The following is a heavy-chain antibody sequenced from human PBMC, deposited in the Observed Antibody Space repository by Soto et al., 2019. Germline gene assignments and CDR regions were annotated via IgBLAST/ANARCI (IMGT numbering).Heavy chain of an antibody. CDR1: EYSFSTYW. CDR3: GRKIRHYDSWRKKYYYYGLDV. J-gene: IGHJ6*04. V-gene: IGHV5-51*01. CDR2: IYPGDSDT. Sequence: PGESLKISCKGSEYSFSTYWIAWVRQMPGKGLEWMGIIYPGDSDTRYSPSFQGQVTISADTSISPAHLQWSGPKASDAALYYWGRKIRHYDSWRKKYYYYGLDVGGKGTRVTVPS. D-gene: IGHD3-3*01.